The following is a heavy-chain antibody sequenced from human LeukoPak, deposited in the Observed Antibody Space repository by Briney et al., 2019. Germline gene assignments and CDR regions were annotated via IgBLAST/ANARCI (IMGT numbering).Heavy chain of an antibody. CDR1: GFTFSSYW. D-gene: IGHD3-22*01. CDR3: AKEFGGRGYYYYFDS. CDR2: ISYDGSNK. J-gene: IGHJ4*02. Sequence: GGSLRLSCAASGFTFSSYWMHWVRQAPGKGLEWVALISYDGSNKNYADSVKGRFTVSKDFSKNTLFLQMNSLRAEDTAVYYCAKEFGGRGYYYYFDSWGQGTVVTVSS. V-gene: IGHV3-30*17.